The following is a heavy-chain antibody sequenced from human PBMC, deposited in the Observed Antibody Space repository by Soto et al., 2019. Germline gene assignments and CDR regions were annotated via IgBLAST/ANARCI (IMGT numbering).Heavy chain of an antibody. D-gene: IGHD3-22*01. J-gene: IGHJ4*02. V-gene: IGHV3-48*03. CDR3: ARDSPYYYDSSGYYVFDY. CDR1: GFTFGGFE. Sequence: GRPMRLPSAASGFTFGGFERNRVRQARGKGLEWVSYISSSGSTIYYADSVKGRFTISRDNAKNSLYLQMNSLRAEDTAVYYCARDSPYYYDSSGYYVFDYWGQGTLVTVSS. CDR2: ISSSGSTI.